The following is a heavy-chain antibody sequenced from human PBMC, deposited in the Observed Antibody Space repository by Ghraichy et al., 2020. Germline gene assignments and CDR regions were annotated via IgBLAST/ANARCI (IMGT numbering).Heavy chain of an antibody. CDR3: ARAGRRYSSGWYGGY. CDR2: ISSSGSTI. CDR1: GFTFSDYY. Sequence: GGSLRLSCAASGFTFSDYYMSWIHQAPGKGLEWVSYISSSGSTIYYADSVKGRFTISRDNAKNSLYLQMNSLRAEDTAVYYCARAGRRYSSGWYGGYWGQGTLVTVSS. D-gene: IGHD6-19*01. J-gene: IGHJ4*02. V-gene: IGHV3-11*01.